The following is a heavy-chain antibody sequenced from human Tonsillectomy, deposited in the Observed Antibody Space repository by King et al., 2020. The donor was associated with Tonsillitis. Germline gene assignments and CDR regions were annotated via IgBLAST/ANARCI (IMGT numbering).Heavy chain of an antibody. CDR1: GTTFSSHD. Sequence: LVESGAEVKKPGASVKVSCRASGTTFSSHDINWVRQATGQGLEWMVWMNPNSGNTGYAQKFQGRVTMTRDTSISTAYMGLCSLRSEDTAVYYCARSFGTTSRGFDIWGQGTMVTVSS. J-gene: IGHJ3*02. V-gene: IGHV1-8*01. D-gene: IGHD3-10*01. CDR3: ARSFGTTSRGFDI. CDR2: MNPNSGNT.